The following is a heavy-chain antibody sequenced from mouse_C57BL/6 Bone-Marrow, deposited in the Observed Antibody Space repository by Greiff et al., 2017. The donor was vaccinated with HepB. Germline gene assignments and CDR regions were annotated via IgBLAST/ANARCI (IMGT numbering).Heavy chain of an antibody. Sequence: EVKLQESGGDLVKPGGSLKLSCVASGFTFSTSGMSWVRQTPDKRLEWVATITTGGTYTYYPDSVKGRFTISKDTAKSTLFLQMSSLKSEDTAIYYCARDRFDYYFDYWGQGTTLTVSS. CDR2: ITTGGTYT. J-gene: IGHJ2*01. CDR1: GFTFSTSG. D-gene: IGHD2-14*01. CDR3: ARDRFDYYFDY. V-gene: IGHV5-6*01.